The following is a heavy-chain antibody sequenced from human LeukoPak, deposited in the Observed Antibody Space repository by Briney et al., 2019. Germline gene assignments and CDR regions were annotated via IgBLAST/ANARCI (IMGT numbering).Heavy chain of an antibody. CDR2: IQQDGSEK. CDR3: ARDEVGYFDY. V-gene: IGHV3-7*01. CDR1: GFTISRSW. Sequence: GGSLRLSWAASGFTISRSWMTWVRPAPGKGLECVANIQQDGSEKHYVDSVNGRFTISRDNGKNSLYLQMNSLRAEDTAVYYCARDEVGYFDYWGQGTLVTVSS. J-gene: IGHJ4*02.